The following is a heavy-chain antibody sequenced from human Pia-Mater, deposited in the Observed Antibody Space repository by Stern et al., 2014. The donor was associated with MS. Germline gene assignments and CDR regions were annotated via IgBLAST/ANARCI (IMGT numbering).Heavy chain of an antibody. J-gene: IGHJ4*02. CDR3: ARGRDGYKSHFDY. CDR2: IYYSGST. V-gene: IGHV4-31*03. Sequence: QVQLQESGPGLVKPSQTLSLTCTVSGGSISSGGYYWSWIRQHPGKGLEGIGNIYYSGSTYYNPSLQSRVTISVDTSKNQFSLKLSSLTAADTAVYYCARGRDGYKSHFDYWGQGTLVTVSS. D-gene: IGHD5-24*01. CDR1: GGSISSGGYY.